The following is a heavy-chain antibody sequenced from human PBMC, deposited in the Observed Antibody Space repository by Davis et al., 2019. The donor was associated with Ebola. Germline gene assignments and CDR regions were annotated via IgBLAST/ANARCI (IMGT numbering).Heavy chain of an antibody. CDR1: GGSFSGYY. Sequence: SETLSLTCAVYGGSFSGYYWSWIRQPPGKGLEWIGEINHSGSTNYNPSLKSRVTISVNTSKNQFSLKLSSVTAADTPVYSCARGRFKAYCSSTTCYTREYYYYGMDVWGQGTTVTVSS. D-gene: IGHD2-2*02. J-gene: IGHJ6*02. V-gene: IGHV4-34*01. CDR3: ARGRFKAYCSSTTCYTREYYYYGMDV. CDR2: INHSGST.